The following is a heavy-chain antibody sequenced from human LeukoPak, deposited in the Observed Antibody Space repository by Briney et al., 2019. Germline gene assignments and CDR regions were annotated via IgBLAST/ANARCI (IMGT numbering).Heavy chain of an antibody. CDR1: GFTFSGSA. CDR2: IRSKANTYAT. J-gene: IGHJ4*02. Sequence: GGSLRLSCAASGFTFSGSAIHWVRQASGKGLEWVGRIRSKANTYATAYAASVKGRFTISRDDSKNTAYLQMNSLKTEDTAIYYCTRCNVGFDYWGQGTLVTVSS. D-gene: IGHD1-26*01. V-gene: IGHV3-73*01. CDR3: TRCNVGFDY.